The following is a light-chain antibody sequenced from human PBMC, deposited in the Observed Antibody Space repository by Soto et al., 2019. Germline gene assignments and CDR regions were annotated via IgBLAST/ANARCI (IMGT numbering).Light chain of an antibody. CDR1: SSNIGSKY. V-gene: IGLV1-47*01. CDR3: AAWDDSLSGQV. J-gene: IGLJ2*01. Sequence: QSVLTQPPSASGTPGQRVTISCSGSSSNIGSKYVCWYQQLPGTAPKLLIYRNNQRPSGVPDRFSGSKSGTSASLAISGLRSEDEADYYCAAWDDSLSGQVFGGGTKLTVL. CDR2: RNN.